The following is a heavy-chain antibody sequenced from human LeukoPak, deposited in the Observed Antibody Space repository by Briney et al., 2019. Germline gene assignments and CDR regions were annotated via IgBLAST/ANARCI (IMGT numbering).Heavy chain of an antibody. Sequence: SETLSLTCTVSGDSITSSAYYWGWIRQPPGKGLEWIGSIYNSGYNYYNPSLKSRVTISVDTSKNQFSLKLSSVTAADTAVYYFAKPYANWGQGILVTVSS. CDR1: GDSITSSAYY. CDR2: IYNSGYN. V-gene: IGHV4-39*01. J-gene: IGHJ4*02. CDR3: AKPYAN.